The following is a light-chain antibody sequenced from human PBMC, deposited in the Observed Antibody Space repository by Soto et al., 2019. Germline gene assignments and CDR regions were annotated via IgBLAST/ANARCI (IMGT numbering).Light chain of an antibody. CDR3: QQYTHWPVIHT. CDR2: GAS. CDR1: QSVNNN. V-gene: IGKV3-15*01. J-gene: IGKJ2*01. Sequence: EIVLTQSPATLSVSPGERATLSCRASQSVNNNLAWYQQKPGQAPRLLIYGASTRATGIPARFSGSGSGTEFTLTIGSLQSDDFAVYYCQQYTHWPVIHTFGQGTKLEIK.